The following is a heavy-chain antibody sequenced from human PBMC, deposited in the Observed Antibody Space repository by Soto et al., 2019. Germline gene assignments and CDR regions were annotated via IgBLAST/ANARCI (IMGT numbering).Heavy chain of an antibody. J-gene: IGHJ6*02. D-gene: IGHD3-16*01. CDR1: GRPVSSGGYY. Sequence: SETLSLTCTVSGRPVSSGGYYWTWIRQAPGKGLEWIGYIFSSGTTYYNPSLKSRLTMSLDTSQNQFSLKLNSVTAADTAVYFCARVPSPFDFYYAMDVWGQGTTVTVSS. CDR2: IFSSGTT. CDR3: ARVPSPFDFYYAMDV. V-gene: IGHV4-30-4*02.